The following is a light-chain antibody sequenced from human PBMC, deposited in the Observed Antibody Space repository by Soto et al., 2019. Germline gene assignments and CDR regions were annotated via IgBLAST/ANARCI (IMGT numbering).Light chain of an antibody. CDR1: QSVSSN. CDR2: GAS. Sequence: EIVMTQSPATLSVSPGERATLSCRASQSVSSNLDWYQQKPGQAPRLLIYGASTRATGIPVRFSGSGSGTEFTLTVSSLQSEDFAVYYCQQYNTWPYTFGQGTKLEIK. CDR3: QQYNTWPYT. J-gene: IGKJ2*01. V-gene: IGKV3-15*01.